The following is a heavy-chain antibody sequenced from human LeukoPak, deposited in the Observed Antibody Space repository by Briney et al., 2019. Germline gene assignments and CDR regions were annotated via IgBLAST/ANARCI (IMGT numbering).Heavy chain of an antibody. CDR3: ARDAYYYDSSGYYRFDY. J-gene: IGHJ4*02. CDR1: GDSISNYY. D-gene: IGHD3-22*01. Sequence: PSETLSLTCTVSGDSISNYYWSWIRQPAGKGLEWIGRIYSSGSTNYIPSLKSRVAMSVDTSKNQFSLNLSSVTAADTAVYYCARDAYYYDSSGYYRFDYWGQGTLVTVSS. CDR2: IYSSGST. V-gene: IGHV4-4*07.